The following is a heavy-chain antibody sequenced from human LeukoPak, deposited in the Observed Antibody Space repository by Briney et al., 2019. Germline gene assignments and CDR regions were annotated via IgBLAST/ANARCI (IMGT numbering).Heavy chain of an antibody. CDR3: ARGLARKGGIAAVWVWFDP. V-gene: IGHV1-18*04. Sequence: ASVKVSCKASGHTFTGYYMHWVRQAPGQGLEWMGWISAYNGNTNYAQNLQGRVTMTTDTSTSTAYMELRSLRSDDTAVYYCARGLARKGGIAAVWVWFDPWGQGTLVTVSS. J-gene: IGHJ5*02. CDR1: GHTFTGYY. D-gene: IGHD6-13*01. CDR2: ISAYNGNT.